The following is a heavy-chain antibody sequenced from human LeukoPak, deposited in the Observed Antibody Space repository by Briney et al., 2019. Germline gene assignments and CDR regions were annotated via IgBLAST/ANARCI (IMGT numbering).Heavy chain of an antibody. CDR1: GYTFTSYG. Sequence: ASVKVSCKASGYTFTSYGISWVRRAPGQGLEWMGWISAYNGNTNYTQKLQGRVTMTTDTSTRTAYMELRSLRSDDTAVYYCARRPLCSGGSCYSDYWGQGTLVTVSS. CDR3: ARRPLCSGGSCYSDY. V-gene: IGHV1-18*01. J-gene: IGHJ4*02. D-gene: IGHD2-15*01. CDR2: ISAYNGNT.